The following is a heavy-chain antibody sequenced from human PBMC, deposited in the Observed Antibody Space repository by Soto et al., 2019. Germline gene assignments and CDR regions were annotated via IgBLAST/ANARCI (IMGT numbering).Heavy chain of an antibody. J-gene: IGHJ4*02. CDR2: MNPNSGNT. D-gene: IGHD3-10*01. CDR3: ARGRVIGRFYGAGSYSF. CDR1: GYMFASFD. V-gene: IGHV1-8*01. Sequence: QVQLVQSGAEVKKPGASVKVSCKASGYMFASFDINWVRQAAGQGLEWMGWMNPNSGNTGYAQNFEGRVTMTRDTSTSTAYMELTSLRSDDTATYYFARGRVIGRFYGAGSYSFWGQGTLVTVSS.